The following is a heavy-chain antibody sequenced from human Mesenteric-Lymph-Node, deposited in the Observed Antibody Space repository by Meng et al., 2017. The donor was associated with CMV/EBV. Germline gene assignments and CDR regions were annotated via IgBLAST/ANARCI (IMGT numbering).Heavy chain of an antibody. J-gene: IGHJ4*02. CDR2: INHSGST. Sequence: QVQLHQWGEGLLKPSETLSVTFAVYGGSFSVYYWNWIRQSPEKGLEWIGEINHSGSTTYNPSFTSRIIISVDTSTNQISLNMSSVTAADTAVYYCARGSSYDILTGYFDYWGQGALVTVSS. D-gene: IGHD3-9*01. CDR1: GGSFSVYY. V-gene: IGHV4-34*01. CDR3: ARGSSYDILTGYFDY.